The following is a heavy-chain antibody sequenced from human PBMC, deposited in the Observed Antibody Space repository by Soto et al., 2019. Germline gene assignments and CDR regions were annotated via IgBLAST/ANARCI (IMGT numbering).Heavy chain of an antibody. Sequence: GGSLRLSCAASGFTFSSYGMHWVRQAPGKGLEWVAVIWYDGSNKYYADSVKGRFTISRDNSKNTLYLQMNSLRAEDTAVYYCARSLDYDFWSGYYTGLIYWGQGTLVTVSS. CDR1: GFTFSSYG. D-gene: IGHD3-3*01. V-gene: IGHV3-33*01. CDR3: ARSLDYDFWSGYYTGLIY. J-gene: IGHJ4*02. CDR2: IWYDGSNK.